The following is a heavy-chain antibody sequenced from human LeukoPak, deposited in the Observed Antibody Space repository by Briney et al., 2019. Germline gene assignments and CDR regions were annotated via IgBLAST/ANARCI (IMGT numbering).Heavy chain of an antibody. J-gene: IGHJ4*02. CDR3: ARKPEY. CDR1: GGSISSGSYY. V-gene: IGHV4-61*02. CDR2: IYTSGST. Sequence: SQTLSLTRTVSGGSISSGSYYWSWIRQPAGKGLEWIGRIYTSGSTNYNPSLKSRVTISVDTSKNQFSLKLSSVTAADTAVYYCARKPEYWGQGTLVTVSS.